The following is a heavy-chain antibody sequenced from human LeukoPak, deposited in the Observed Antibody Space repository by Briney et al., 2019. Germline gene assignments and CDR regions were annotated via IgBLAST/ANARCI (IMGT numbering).Heavy chain of an antibody. V-gene: IGHV3-30*04. D-gene: IGHD4-23*01. Sequence: GRSLTLSCVASGFTFSTYAMHWVRQAPGKGLEWVAVISYDGSNKYYADSVKGRFTFSRDNSKNTLYLQMNSLRAEDTAIYYCAKVMLGTVALDCWGQGTLVTVSS. CDR3: AKVMLGTVALDC. CDR1: GFTFSTYA. J-gene: IGHJ4*02. CDR2: ISYDGSNK.